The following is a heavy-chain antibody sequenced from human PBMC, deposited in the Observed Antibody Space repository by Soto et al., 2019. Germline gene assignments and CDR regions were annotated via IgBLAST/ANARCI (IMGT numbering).Heavy chain of an antibody. D-gene: IGHD3-16*01. CDR1: GLTFSSYG. V-gene: IGHV3-33*01. Sequence: QVQLVESGGGVVQPGRSLRLSCAASGLTFSSYGMHWVRQAPGKGLEWVAIIWYDGSNKYYADSVKGRFIISRDNSKNTLSLQMNSLRAEDTAVYYCARDYGSGMDVWGQGTTVTVSS. CDR3: ARDYGSGMDV. J-gene: IGHJ6*02. CDR2: IWYDGSNK.